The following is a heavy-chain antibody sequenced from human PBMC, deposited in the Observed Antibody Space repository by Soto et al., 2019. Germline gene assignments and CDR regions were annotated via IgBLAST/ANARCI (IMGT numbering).Heavy chain of an antibody. CDR2: IWHDGGNK. J-gene: IGHJ4*02. CDR3: ARDGDVNTGFGKDY. D-gene: IGHD3-16*01. V-gene: IGHV3-33*01. CDR1: GFTLSSYG. Sequence: VGSLRLSCAASGFTLSSYGMHWVRQAPGKGLEWVAFIWHDGGNKFYAESVKGRFTISRDNSKNTLYLQMTSLSAEDTAMYYCARDGDVNTGFGKDYWGQGTLVTVSS.